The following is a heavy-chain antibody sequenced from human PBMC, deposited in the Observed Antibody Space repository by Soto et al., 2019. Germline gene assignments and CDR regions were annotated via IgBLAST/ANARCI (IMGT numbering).Heavy chain of an antibody. D-gene: IGHD3-16*01. CDR2: IYPGDSDT. V-gene: IGHV5-51*01. CDR1: GYSFPTFW. Sequence: ESLKISCKGSGYSFPTFWIAWVRQMPGKGLEWMGVIYPGDSDTRYSPSFQGRVTISADKSISTAYLQWSSLKSSDTAMYYCARSGRNAYYNMDVWGQGTTVTVS. J-gene: IGHJ6*02. CDR3: ARSGRNAYYNMDV.